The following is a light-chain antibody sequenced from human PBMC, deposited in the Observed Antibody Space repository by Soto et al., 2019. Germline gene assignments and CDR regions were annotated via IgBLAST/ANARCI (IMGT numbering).Light chain of an antibody. CDR2: EVY. V-gene: IGLV2-8*01. Sequence: QSALTQPPSASGSPGQSVTISCTGTTSDVGGYNYVSWYQHHPGKAPKLIIYEVYKRPSGVPDCFSGSKSGNTAALTVSGLQAEDEADYYCSSYVGTNSYVFGTGTKVTV. J-gene: IGLJ1*01. CDR3: SSYVGTNSYV. CDR1: TSDVGGYNY.